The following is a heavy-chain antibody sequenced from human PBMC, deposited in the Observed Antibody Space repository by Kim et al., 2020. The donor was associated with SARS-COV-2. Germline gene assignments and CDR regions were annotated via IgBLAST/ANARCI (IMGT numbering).Heavy chain of an antibody. J-gene: IGHJ3*02. CDR3: ARDLRWELLDGAFDI. V-gene: IGHV6-1*01. Sequence: VYVKSRITINPDTSKNQFYLQLNSVTPEDTAVYYCARDLRWELLDGAFDIWGQGTMVTVSS. D-gene: IGHD1-26*01.